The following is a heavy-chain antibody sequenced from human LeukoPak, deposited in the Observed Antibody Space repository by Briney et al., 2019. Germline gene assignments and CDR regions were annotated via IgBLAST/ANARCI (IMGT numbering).Heavy chain of an antibody. J-gene: IGHJ4*02. D-gene: IGHD3-16*02. V-gene: IGHV1-69*04. CDR1: GGTFSSYD. CDR2: IIPILDIA. CDR3: ASGTYDFVWGSYHYGLFDY. Sequence: ASVKVSCKASGGTFSSYDISWVRQAPGQGLEWMGRIIPILDIAIYAQKFQGRVTITADKSTNTAYMELSSLRSEDTAVYYCASGTYDFVWGSYHYGLFDYWGQGTLVTVSS.